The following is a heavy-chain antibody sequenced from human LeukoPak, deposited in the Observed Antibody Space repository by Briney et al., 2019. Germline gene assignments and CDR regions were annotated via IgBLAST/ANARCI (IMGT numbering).Heavy chain of an antibody. CDR3: ARGSQYYGMDV. V-gene: IGHV1-8*01. J-gene: IGHJ6*02. CDR1: GYTFTSYD. Sequence: ASVKVSCKASGYTFTSYDINWVRQATGQGLEWMGWMNPNSGNTGSAQKFQGRVTMTRNTSISTAYMELSSPRSEDTAVYYCARGSQYYGMDVWGQGTTVTVSS. CDR2: MNPNSGNT.